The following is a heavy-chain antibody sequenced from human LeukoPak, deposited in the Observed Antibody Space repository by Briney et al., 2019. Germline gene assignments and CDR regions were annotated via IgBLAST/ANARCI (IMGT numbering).Heavy chain of an antibody. D-gene: IGHD2-2*01. J-gene: IGHJ5*02. CDR2: IYSGGST. CDR3: ATRAPRYCSSTSCYWGRASWFDP. V-gene: IGHV4-4*07. Sequence: SETLSLTCTVSGGSISDFYWSWIRQPAGKGLEWIGRIYSGGSTNYNPSLKSRVTMSVDTSKKQFSLNLGSVTAADTAVYYCATRAPRYCSSTSCYWGRASWFDPWGQGTLVTVSS. CDR1: GGSISDFY.